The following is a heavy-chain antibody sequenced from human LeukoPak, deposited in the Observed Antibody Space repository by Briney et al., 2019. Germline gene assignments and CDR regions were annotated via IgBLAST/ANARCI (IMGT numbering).Heavy chain of an antibody. J-gene: IGHJ4*02. CDR2: ISNAGTNQ. CDR3: ARVWGYCSSTSCQTFDY. D-gene: IGHD2-2*01. V-gene: IGHV3-30*03. Sequence: GGSLRLSCAASGFTFSTYGMHWVRQVPGKGLEWVAVISNAGTNQYYAESVKGRFTISRDSSKNTLDLQMNSLRAEDTAVYYCARVWGYCSSTSCQTFDYWGQGTLVTVSS. CDR1: GFTFSTYG.